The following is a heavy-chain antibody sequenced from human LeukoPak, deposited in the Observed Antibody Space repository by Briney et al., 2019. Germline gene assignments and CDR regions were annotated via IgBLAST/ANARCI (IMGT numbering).Heavy chain of an antibody. V-gene: IGHV4-4*07. CDR3: ARDRPSIAAAGIVDI. J-gene: IGHJ3*02. CDR2: MYTSGST. CDR1: GGSISSYY. Sequence: PSETLSLTCTVFGGSISSYYWSWIRQPAGKGLEWIGRMYTSGSTNYNPSLKSRVTMSVDTSKNQFSLKLSSVTAADTAVYYCARDRPSIAAAGIVDIWGQGTMVTVSS. D-gene: IGHD6-13*01.